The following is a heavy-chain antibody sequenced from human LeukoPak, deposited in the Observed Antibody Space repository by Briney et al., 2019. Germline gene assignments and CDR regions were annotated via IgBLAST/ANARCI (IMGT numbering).Heavy chain of an antibody. D-gene: IGHD6-19*01. V-gene: IGHV3-23*01. J-gene: IGHJ4*02. CDR3: AKVLSVGSTGWYWGDFDY. CDR1: GFTFSSYA. Sequence: TGGSLRLSCAASGFTFSSYAMSWVREAPGKGLEWVSTISGSGVSTFYADSVKGRFTISRDNSKNTLYLHMNSLRAEDTAVYYCAKVLSVGSTGWYWGDFDYWGQGALVTVSS. CDR2: ISGSGVST.